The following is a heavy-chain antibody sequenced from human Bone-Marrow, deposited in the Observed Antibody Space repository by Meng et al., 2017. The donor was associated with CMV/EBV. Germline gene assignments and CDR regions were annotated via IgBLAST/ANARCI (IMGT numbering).Heavy chain of an antibody. D-gene: IGHD3-22*01. V-gene: IGHV1-2*02. CDR1: GYTFTGYY. CDR2: INPNSGGT. Sequence: ASVKVSCKASGYTFTGYYMHWVRQAPGQGLEWMGWINPNSGGTNYAQKFQGRVTMTRDTSISTAYMELSRLRSDDTAVYYCARESSGYYYRYYYGMDVWGQGNTVTVSS. J-gene: IGHJ6*02. CDR3: ARESSGYYYRYYYGMDV.